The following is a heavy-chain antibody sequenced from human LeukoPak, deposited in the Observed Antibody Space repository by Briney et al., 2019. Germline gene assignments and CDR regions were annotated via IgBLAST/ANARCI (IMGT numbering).Heavy chain of an antibody. J-gene: IGHJ3*02. Sequence: GGSLRLSCAASGFTFNDYYMSWIRQAPGKGLEWLSYINIGGTNTHYADSVKGRFTISRDNAKKSLYLEMNNLRAEDTAVYYCARLQGRAFDIWGQGTMVTVSS. V-gene: IGHV3-11*01. CDR2: INIGGTNT. D-gene: IGHD3-10*01. CDR1: GFTFNDYY. CDR3: ARLQGRAFDI.